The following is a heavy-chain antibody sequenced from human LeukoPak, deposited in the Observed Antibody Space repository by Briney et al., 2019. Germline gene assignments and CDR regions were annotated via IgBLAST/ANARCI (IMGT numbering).Heavy chain of an antibody. CDR1: GFSFSSYA. CDR2: LSGSGGST. CDR3: AKANRLWFSYYYYGMDV. J-gene: IGHJ6*02. V-gene: IGHV3-23*01. D-gene: IGHD5-18*01. Sequence: GGSLRLSCAASGFSFSSYAMSWVRQAPGKGLEWVSALSGSGGSTYYADSVKGRFTISRDNSKNTLYLQMNSLRAEDTAVYYCAKANRLWFSYYYYGMDVWGRGTTVTVSS.